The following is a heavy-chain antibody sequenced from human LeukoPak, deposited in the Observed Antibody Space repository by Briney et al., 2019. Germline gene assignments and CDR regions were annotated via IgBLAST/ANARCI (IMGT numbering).Heavy chain of an antibody. V-gene: IGHV3-30-3*01. CDR3: ARVDYGDYHFDY. CDR2: ISYDGSNK. CDR1: GFTFSRYA. J-gene: IGHJ4*02. D-gene: IGHD4-17*01. Sequence: GRSLRLSCAASGFTFSRYAMHWVRQAPGKGLEWVAVISYDGSNKYYADSVKGRFTISRDNSKNTLYLQMNSLRAEDTAVYYCARVDYGDYHFDYWGQGTLVTVS.